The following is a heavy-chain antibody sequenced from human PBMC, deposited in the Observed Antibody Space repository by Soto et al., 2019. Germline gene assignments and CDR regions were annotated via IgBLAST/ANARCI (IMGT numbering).Heavy chain of an antibody. D-gene: IGHD3-10*01. J-gene: IGHJ6*02. CDR1: GYSFTSYW. Sequence: GESLKISCKGSGYSFTSYWISWVRQMPGKGLEWMGRIDPSDSYTNYSPSFQGHVTISADKSISTAYLQWSSLKASDTAMYYCERHRGITEGMDVWGQGTTVTVSS. CDR2: IDPSDSYT. CDR3: ERHRGITEGMDV. V-gene: IGHV5-10-1*01.